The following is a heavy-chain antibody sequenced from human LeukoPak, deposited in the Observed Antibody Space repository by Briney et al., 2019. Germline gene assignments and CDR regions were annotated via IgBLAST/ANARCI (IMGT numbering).Heavy chain of an antibody. D-gene: IGHD2-2*01. J-gene: IGHJ4*02. CDR2: VFYSGNT. CDR1: GGSISSYF. Sequence: SETLSLTCTVSGGSISSYFWSWIRQPPGKGLEWLGYVFYSGNTRYNPSLESRVTTSADTSKNQFSLRLTSVTAADTAVYYCARQGTITYAYFDYWSQGTLVTVSS. V-gene: IGHV4-59*08. CDR3: ARQGTITYAYFDY.